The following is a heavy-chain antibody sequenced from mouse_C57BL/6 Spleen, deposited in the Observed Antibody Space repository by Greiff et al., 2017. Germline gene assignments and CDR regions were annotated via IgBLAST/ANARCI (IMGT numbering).Heavy chain of an antibody. Sequence: VQRVESGAELVRPGASVTLSCKASGYTFTDYEMHWVKQTPVHGLEWIGAIDPETGGTAYNQKFKGKAILTADKSSSTAYMELRSLTSEDSAVYYCTRRGYDVPFAYWGQGTLVTVSA. J-gene: IGHJ3*01. V-gene: IGHV1-15*01. CDR1: GYTFTDYE. D-gene: IGHD2-2*01. CDR2: IDPETGGT. CDR3: TRRGYDVPFAY.